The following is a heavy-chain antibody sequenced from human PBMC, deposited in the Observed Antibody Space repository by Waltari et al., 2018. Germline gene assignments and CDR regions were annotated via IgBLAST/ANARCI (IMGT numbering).Heavy chain of an antibody. J-gene: IGHJ4*02. V-gene: IGHV1-2*02. CDR2: INPTSGGT. D-gene: IGHD3-22*01. Sequence: QVQLVQSGAEVKKPGASVKVSCKASGYTFTGYYMHWVRQAPGQGLEWRGWINPTSGGTNYAQKFQGRVTMTRDTSISTAYMELSRLRSDDTAVYYCAREGGSSSGYFFAYDYWGQGTLVTVSS. CDR1: GYTFTGYY. CDR3: AREGGSSSGYFFAYDY.